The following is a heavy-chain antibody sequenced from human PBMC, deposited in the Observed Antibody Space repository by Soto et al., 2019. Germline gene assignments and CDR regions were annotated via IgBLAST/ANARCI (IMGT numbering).Heavy chain of an antibody. CDR1: GYTFTSHG. Sequence: QVHLVQSGGEVKNPGASVKVSCKPSGYTFTSHGLSWVRQAPGQGLEWMGRISTYNGKTDYAQKFQGRVTMTADTRTTTGYMELRSLRSDDTAVYYCARLLTEGATFREDAFDLWGQGTEVTVSS. V-gene: IGHV1-18*01. D-gene: IGHD3-9*01. CDR2: ISTYNGKT. CDR3: ARLLTEGATFREDAFDL. J-gene: IGHJ3*01.